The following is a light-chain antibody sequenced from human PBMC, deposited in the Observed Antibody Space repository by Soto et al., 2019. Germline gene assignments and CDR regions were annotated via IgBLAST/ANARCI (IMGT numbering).Light chain of an antibody. V-gene: IGLV2-11*01. Sequence: QSALTQPRSVSGSTGQSVTISCTGTSSDVGDYNYVSWYQQHPGKAPKFIIYEVSKRPSGVPDRFSGSKSGNTASLTISGLQAEDEADYYCCSYAGTYTVVFGGGTKLT. J-gene: IGLJ2*01. CDR3: CSYAGTYTVV. CDR2: EVS. CDR1: SSDVGDYNY.